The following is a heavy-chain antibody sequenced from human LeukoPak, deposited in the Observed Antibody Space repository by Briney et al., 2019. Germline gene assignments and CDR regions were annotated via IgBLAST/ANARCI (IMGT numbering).Heavy chain of an antibody. Sequence: PGGSLRLSCAASVFTFSSYWMSWVRQAPGNGLEWVANIDQDGSEKYYVESMKGRITISRDTAKNSLYLQMNSLRAEDTAVYYCAREYYSYSRISWAFDIWGQGTMVTVSS. CDR1: VFTFSSYW. CDR2: IDQDGSEK. V-gene: IGHV3-7*03. J-gene: IGHJ3*02. CDR3: AREYYSYSRISWAFDI. D-gene: IGHD3-22*01.